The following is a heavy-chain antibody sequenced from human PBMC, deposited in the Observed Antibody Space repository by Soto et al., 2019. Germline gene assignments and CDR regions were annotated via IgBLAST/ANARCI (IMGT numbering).Heavy chain of an antibody. Sequence: QVQLQQWGAGPLRPLETLSLTCGVSGGSVSGYYWAWIRQSPGKGLEWMGEIDDRGSSNYNPSLKSLVSISVDTSKNHYSLNLRSVTAADTAVYYCARESNDILTGPPWVWYFDLWGRGTLVTVSS. CDR2: IDDRGSS. CDR1: GGSVSGYY. J-gene: IGHJ2*01. CDR3: ARESNDILTGPPWVWYFDL. V-gene: IGHV4-34*01. D-gene: IGHD3-9*01.